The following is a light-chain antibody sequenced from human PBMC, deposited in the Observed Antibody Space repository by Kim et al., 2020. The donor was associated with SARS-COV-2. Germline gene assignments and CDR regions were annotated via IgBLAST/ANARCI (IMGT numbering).Light chain of an antibody. CDR1: QDIRHH. J-gene: IGKJ1*01. Sequence: EAVGDRVTITCRASQDIRHHLAWFQQKPGKVPKSLIYDASNLQSGVPSKFSGSRSGTDFILTISRLQPEDFATYYCQQYNTFPWTFGQGTKVDIK. CDR3: QQYNTFPWT. V-gene: IGKV1-16*02. CDR2: DAS.